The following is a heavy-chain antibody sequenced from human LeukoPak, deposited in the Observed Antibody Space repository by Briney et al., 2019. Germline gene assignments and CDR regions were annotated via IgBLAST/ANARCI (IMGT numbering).Heavy chain of an antibody. V-gene: IGHV4-59*01. CDR2: IYYSGST. D-gene: IGHD3-3*01. CDR1: GGSISSYY. J-gene: IGHJ5*02. CDR3: ARDKGTIPWGWFGP. Sequence: SETLSLTCTVSGGSISSYYWSWIRQPPGKGLEWIGYIYYSGSTNYNPSLKSRVTISVDTSKNQFSLKLSSVTAADTAVYYCARDKGTIPWGWFGPWGQGTLVTVSS.